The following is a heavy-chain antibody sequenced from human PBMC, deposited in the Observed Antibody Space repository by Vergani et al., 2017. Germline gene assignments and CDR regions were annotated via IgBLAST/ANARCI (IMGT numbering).Heavy chain of an antibody. CDR1: GYTFTSYY. Sequence: QVQLVQSGAEVKKPGASVKVSCKASGYTFTSYYMHWVRQAPGQGLEWMGIINPSGGSTSYAQKFQGRVTMTRDTSTSTVYMELSSLRSEDTAVYYCARCPAWVTAIPSWYFDLWGRGTLVTVSS. CDR3: ARCPAWVTAIPSWYFDL. V-gene: IGHV1-46*01. CDR2: INPSGGST. D-gene: IGHD2-21*02. J-gene: IGHJ2*01.